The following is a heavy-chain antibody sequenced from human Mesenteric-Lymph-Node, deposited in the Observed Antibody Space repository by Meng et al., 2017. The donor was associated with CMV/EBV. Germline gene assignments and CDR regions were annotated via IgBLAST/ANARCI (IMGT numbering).Heavy chain of an antibody. CDR1: GFGFSGHA. V-gene: IGHV3-33*06. J-gene: IGHJ6*02. CDR3: AKDPRGGDFWSVNYGMDV. Sequence: GESLKISCAASGFGFSGHAMSWVRQAPGKGLEWVAVIWYDGSNKYYADSVKGRFTISRDNSKNTLYLQMNSLRAEDTAVYYCAKDPRGGDFWSVNYGMDVWGQGTTVTVSS. CDR2: IWYDGSNK. D-gene: IGHD3-3*01.